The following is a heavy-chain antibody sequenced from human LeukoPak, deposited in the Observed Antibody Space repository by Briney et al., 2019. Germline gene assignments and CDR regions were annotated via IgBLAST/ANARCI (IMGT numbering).Heavy chain of an antibody. CDR2: ISSSSTI. J-gene: IGHJ5*02. CDR3: ARGGGVSDGYNANWFDP. CDR1: GFTFSSYS. V-gene: IGHV3-48*01. Sequence: GGSLRLSCAASGFTFSSYSMNWVRQAPGKGLEWVSYISSSSTIYYADSVKGRFTISRDNAKNSLYLQMNSLRAEDTAVYYCARGGGVSDGYNANWFDPWGQGTLVTVSS. D-gene: IGHD5-24*01.